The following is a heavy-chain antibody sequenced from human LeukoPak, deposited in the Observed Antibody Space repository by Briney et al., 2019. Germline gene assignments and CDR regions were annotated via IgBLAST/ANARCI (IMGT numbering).Heavy chain of an antibody. J-gene: IGHJ4*02. CDR2: IIPILGIA. D-gene: IGHD4-17*01. Sequence: SVKVSCKASGGTFSSYAISWVRQAPGQGLEWMGRIIPILGIANYAQKFQGRVTITADKSTSTAYMELSSLRSEDTAVYCCARDPSPTVTTKLDYWGQGTLVTVSS. CDR3: ARDPSPTVTTKLDY. V-gene: IGHV1-69*04. CDR1: GGTFSSYA.